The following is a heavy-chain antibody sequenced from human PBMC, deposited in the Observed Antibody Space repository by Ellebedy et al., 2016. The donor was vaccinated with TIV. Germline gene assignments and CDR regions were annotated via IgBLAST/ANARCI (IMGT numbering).Heavy chain of an antibody. V-gene: IGHV3-48*02. CDR2: ISSSSSTI. J-gene: IGHJ5*02. Sequence: GGSLRLXXAASGFTLSSYSMNWVRQAPGKGLEWVSYISSSSSTIYYADSVKGRFTISRDNAKNSLYLQMNSLRDEDTAVYYCARVPGSFSLNWFDPWGQGTLVTVSS. CDR3: ARVPGSFSLNWFDP. CDR1: GFTLSSYS. D-gene: IGHD3-10*01.